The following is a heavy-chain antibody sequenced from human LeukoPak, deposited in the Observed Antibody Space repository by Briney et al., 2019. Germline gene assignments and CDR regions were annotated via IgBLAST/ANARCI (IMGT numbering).Heavy chain of an antibody. CDR3: ANLRTDFDY. J-gene: IGHJ4*02. Sequence: GGSLRLSCAASGFTFSSYEMNWVRQAPGKGLEWVSYISSSGSTIYYADSVKGRFTISRDNAKNSLYLQMNSLRAEDTAVYYCANLRTDFDYWGQGTLVTVSS. CDR2: ISSSGSTI. V-gene: IGHV3-48*03. CDR1: GFTFSSYE.